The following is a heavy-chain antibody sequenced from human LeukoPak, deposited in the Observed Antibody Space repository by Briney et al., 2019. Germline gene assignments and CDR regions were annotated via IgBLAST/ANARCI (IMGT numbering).Heavy chain of an antibody. CDR1: GFTFSSYS. J-gene: IGHJ4*02. D-gene: IGHD6-19*01. Sequence: GGSLRLSCAASGFTFSSYSMNWVRQAPGKGLEWVSSISSSSSYIYYADSVKGRFTISRDNAKNSLYLQMNSLRAEDTAVYYCARVPYSMAVAGISYWGQGTLVTVSS. CDR2: ISSSSSYI. CDR3: ARVPYSMAVAGISY. V-gene: IGHV3-21*01.